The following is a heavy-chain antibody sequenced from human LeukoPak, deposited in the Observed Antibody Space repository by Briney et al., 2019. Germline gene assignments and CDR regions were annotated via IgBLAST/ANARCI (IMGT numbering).Heavy chain of an antibody. CDR3: AKDAFSSGWELFDY. Sequence: GGSLRLSCAASGFTFSSYGMHWVRQAPGKGLEWVAVISYDGSDKYYADSVKGRFTISRDNSKNTLYLQMNSLRAEDTAMYSCAKDAFSSGWELFDYWGQGTLVTVSS. D-gene: IGHD6-19*01. CDR2: ISYDGSDK. CDR1: GFTFSSYG. V-gene: IGHV3-30*18. J-gene: IGHJ4*02.